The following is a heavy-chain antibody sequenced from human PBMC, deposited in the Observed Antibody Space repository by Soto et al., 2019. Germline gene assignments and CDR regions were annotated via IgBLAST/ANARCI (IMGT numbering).Heavy chain of an antibody. CDR1: GFTFSSYE. V-gene: IGHV3-48*03. CDR2: ISSSGSTI. J-gene: IGHJ6*02. CDR3: ASGYYGDYHYYYYGMDV. D-gene: IGHD4-17*01. Sequence: GGSLRLSCAASGFTFSSYEMNWVRQAPGKGLEWVSYISSSGSTIYYADSVKGRFTISRDNAKNSLYLQMNSLRAEDTAVYYCASGYYGDYHYYYYGMDVWGQGTTVTVSS.